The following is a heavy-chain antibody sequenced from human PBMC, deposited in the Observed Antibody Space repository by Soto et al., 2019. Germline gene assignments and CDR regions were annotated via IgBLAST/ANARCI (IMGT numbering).Heavy chain of an antibody. D-gene: IGHD3-9*01. CDR3: ARYTKDHPYYNILTGYQPFDY. CDR1: GYAFTSHG. V-gene: IGHV1-18*01. CDR2: ISASNGNT. J-gene: IGHJ4*02. Sequence: QVQLVQSGAEVKKPGASVTVSCKASGYAFTSHGISWVRQAPGQGLEWMGWISASNGNTNYAQKLQGRLTMTTDTPTSTAYMELRSLRSDDTAVYYCARYTKDHPYYNILTGYQPFDYWGQGTLVTISS.